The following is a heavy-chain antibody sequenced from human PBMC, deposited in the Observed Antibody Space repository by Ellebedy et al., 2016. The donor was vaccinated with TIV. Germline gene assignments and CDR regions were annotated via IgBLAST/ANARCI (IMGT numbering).Heavy chain of an antibody. Sequence: ASVTVSCKASGYTFTSYFMCWVRQAPGQGLEWMGIINPSGGSTTYAQKFQGRVTMTRDTSTSTVNMEVSSLRSADTAVYYCARDLYMDVWGKGTTVTVSS. J-gene: IGHJ6*03. CDR1: GYTFTSYF. CDR3: ARDLYMDV. V-gene: IGHV1-46*01. CDR2: INPSGGST.